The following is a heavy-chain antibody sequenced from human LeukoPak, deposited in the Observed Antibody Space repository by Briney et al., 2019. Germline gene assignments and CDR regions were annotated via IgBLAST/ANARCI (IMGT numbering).Heavy chain of an antibody. V-gene: IGHV3-23*01. CDR1: GFTFSNYG. CDR2: ISGSGGST. D-gene: IGHD4/OR15-4a*01. Sequence: GGSLRLSCAASGFTFSNYGMSWVRQAPGKGLEWVSAISGSGGSTYYADSVKGRFTISRDNSKNTLSLQMNSLRAEDTAVYYCARDISNYGYFDSWGQGTLVTVSS. J-gene: IGHJ4*02. CDR3: ARDISNYGYFDS.